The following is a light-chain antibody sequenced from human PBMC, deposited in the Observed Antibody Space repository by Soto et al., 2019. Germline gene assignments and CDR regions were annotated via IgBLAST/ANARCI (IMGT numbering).Light chain of an antibody. V-gene: IGKV3-20*01. CDR3: QHYGSSAYT. Sequence: EIVLTQSPGTLSLSPGERATLSCRASQSVRSNYLAWYQQKPGQAPRLLIYGASSRATGIPDRFSGSGSVTDFTLTISRLEPEDFAVYYCQHYGSSAYTFGQGTTLEIK. CDR1: QSVRSNY. J-gene: IGKJ2*01. CDR2: GAS.